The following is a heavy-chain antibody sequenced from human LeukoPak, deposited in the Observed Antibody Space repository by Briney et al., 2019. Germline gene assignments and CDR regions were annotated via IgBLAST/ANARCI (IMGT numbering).Heavy chain of an antibody. CDR3: AKEEPNDYDFWSGFAGNSKFKWFDP. V-gene: IGHV3-23*01. CDR1: GFTFSSYA. D-gene: IGHD3-3*01. CDR2: ISGSGGST. Sequence: GSLRLSCAASGFTFSSYAMSWVRQAPGKGLEWVSAISGSGGSTYYADSVKGRFTISRDNSKNTLYLQMNSLRAEDTAVYYCAKEEPNDYDFWSGFAGNSKFKWFDPWGQGTLVTVSS. J-gene: IGHJ5*02.